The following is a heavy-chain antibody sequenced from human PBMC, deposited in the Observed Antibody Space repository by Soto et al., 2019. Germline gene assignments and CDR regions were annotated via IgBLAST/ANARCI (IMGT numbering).Heavy chain of an antibody. CDR2: ISYDGSNK. J-gene: IGHJ4*02. V-gene: IGHV3-30*18. D-gene: IGHD1-7*01. CDR3: AKEISITGTTVGH. CDR1: GFTFSSYG. Sequence: GGSLRLSCAASGFTFSSYGMHWVRQAPGKGLEWVAVISYDGSNKYYADSVKGRFTISRDNSKNTLYLQMNSLRAEDTAVYYCAKEISITGTTVGHRGQGTLVTVSS.